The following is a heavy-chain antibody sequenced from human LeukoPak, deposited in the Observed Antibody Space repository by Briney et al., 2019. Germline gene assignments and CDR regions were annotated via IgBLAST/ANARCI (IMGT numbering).Heavy chain of an antibody. V-gene: IGHV3-30*02. CDR1: GFTFSNYG. J-gene: IGHJ4*02. CDR3: ARDGRYSGYDWGAGDLVFEY. CDR2: IRYDENNK. D-gene: IGHD5-12*01. Sequence: GGSLRLSCEASGFTFSNYGMHWVRQAPGKGLEWVACIRYDENNKYHADSVKGRFTISRDNFKKTLYLQMNSLRAEDTAVYYCARDGRYSGYDWGAGDLVFEYWGQGTLVTVSS.